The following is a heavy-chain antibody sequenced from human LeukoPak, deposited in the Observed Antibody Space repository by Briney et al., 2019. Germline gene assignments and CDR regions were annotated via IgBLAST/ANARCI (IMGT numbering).Heavy chain of an antibody. CDR3: ARGNIVSTITEVDY. CDR2: ISYDGSNK. Sequence: GGSLRLSCAASGFTFSSYAMHWVRQAPGKGLEWVAVISYDGSNKYYADSVKGRFTISRDNSKNTLYLQMNSLRSEDTAVYYCARGNIVSTITEVDYWGQATQVTV. J-gene: IGHJ4*02. CDR1: GFTFSSYA. V-gene: IGHV3-30*04. D-gene: IGHD5/OR15-5a*01.